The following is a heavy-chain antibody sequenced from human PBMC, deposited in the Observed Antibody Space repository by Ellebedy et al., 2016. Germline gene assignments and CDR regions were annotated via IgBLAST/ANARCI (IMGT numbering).Heavy chain of an antibody. CDR3: ARWPPRY. Sequence: SETLSLXXTVSGYSISSGSYWGWVRQPPGKGLEWIGSIYHGGSTFYNPSLKSRVTISVDTSKNQFSLKLSSVTAADTAVYYCARWPPRYWGQGTLVTVSS. D-gene: IGHD5-12*01. CDR1: GYSISSGSY. J-gene: IGHJ4*02. CDR2: IYHGGST. V-gene: IGHV4-38-2*02.